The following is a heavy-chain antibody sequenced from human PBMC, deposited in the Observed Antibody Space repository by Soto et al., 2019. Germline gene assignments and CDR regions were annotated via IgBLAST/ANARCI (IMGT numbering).Heavy chain of an antibody. Sequence: ETLSLTCTVSGGSISSYYWSWIRQPPGKGLEWIGYIYYSGSTNYNPSLKSRVTISVDTSKNQFSLKLSSVTAADTAVYYCASARYFDWLLPDYWGQGTLVTVSS. D-gene: IGHD3-9*01. J-gene: IGHJ4*02. CDR3: ASARYFDWLLPDY. CDR2: IYYSGST. CDR1: GGSISSYY. V-gene: IGHV4-59*01.